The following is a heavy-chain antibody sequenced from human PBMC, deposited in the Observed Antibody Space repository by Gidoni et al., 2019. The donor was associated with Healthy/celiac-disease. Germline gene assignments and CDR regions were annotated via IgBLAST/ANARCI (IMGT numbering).Heavy chain of an antibody. CDR3: ARGRKYYYGSGSYTYYMDV. V-gene: IGHV4-34*01. D-gene: IGHD3-10*01. CDR1: GGSFRGYY. J-gene: IGHJ6*03. CDR2: INHSGST. Sequence: QVQLQQWGAGLLKPSETLSLACAVYGGSFRGYYWSWIRKPPGKGLEWIGEINHSGSTNYNPSLKSRVTISVDTSNNQFSLKLSSVTAADTAVYYCARGRKYYYGSGSYTYYMDVWGKGTTVTVSS.